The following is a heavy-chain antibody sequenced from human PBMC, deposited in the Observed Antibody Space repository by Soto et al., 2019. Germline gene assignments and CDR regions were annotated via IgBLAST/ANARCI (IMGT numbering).Heavy chain of an antibody. CDR3: ARRYGENFDY. V-gene: IGHV4-59*01. Sequence: SETLSLTCTVSGGSIRSYYWSWIRQPPGKGLEWIGYIYYSGSTNYNPSLKSRVTISVDTSKNQFSLKLSSLTAADTAVYYCARRYGENFDYWGQGTLVTVSS. CDR2: IYYSGST. D-gene: IGHD1-26*01. J-gene: IGHJ4*02. CDR1: GGSIRSYY.